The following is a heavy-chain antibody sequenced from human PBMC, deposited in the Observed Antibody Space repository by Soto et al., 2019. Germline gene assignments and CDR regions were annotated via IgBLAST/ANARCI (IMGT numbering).Heavy chain of an antibody. J-gene: IGHJ3*02. Sequence: GGSLRLSCAASGFTVSSNYMSWVRQAPGKGLEWVSVIYSGGSTYYADSVKGRFTISRDNSKNTLYLQMNSLRAEDTAVYYCARDSSGWDAFDIWSQGTMVTVSS. D-gene: IGHD6-19*01. CDR3: ARDSSGWDAFDI. CDR1: GFTVSSNY. CDR2: IYSGGST. V-gene: IGHV3-53*01.